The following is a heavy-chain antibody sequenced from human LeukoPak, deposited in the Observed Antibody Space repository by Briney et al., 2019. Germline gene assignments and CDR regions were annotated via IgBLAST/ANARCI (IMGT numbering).Heavy chain of an antibody. CDR3: ARDSMYATNYFDP. V-gene: IGHV4-59*01. D-gene: IGHD2-8*01. Sequence: PSETLSLTCSVSGGSIRSSYWNWIRRSPGKGLEWLGYIYYSGGTNYNPSLKGRVTLSIDMSKNQFSLRLTSVTAADTAVYYCARDSMYATNYFDPWGQGTLVTVSS. CDR2: IYYSGGT. J-gene: IGHJ5*02. CDR1: GGSIRSSY.